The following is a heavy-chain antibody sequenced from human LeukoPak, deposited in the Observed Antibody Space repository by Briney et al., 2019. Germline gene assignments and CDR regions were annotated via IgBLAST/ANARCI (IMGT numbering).Heavy chain of an antibody. J-gene: IGHJ4*02. V-gene: IGHV3-21*01. CDR1: GFTFSSYS. CDR3: ARGDYYEIPPDY. CDR2: ISSSSSYI. D-gene: IGHD3-22*01. Sequence: GGSLRLSCAASGFTFSSYSMNWVRQAPGKGLEWVSSISSSSSYIYYADSVKGRFTIPRDNAKNSLYLQMNSLRAEDTAVYYCARGDYYEIPPDYWGQGTLVTVSS.